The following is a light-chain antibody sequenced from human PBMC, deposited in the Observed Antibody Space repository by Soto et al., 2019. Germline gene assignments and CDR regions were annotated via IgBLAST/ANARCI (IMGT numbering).Light chain of an antibody. Sequence: DIVMTQSPLSLPVTPGEPASISCRSSQSLPHSNGYNYLDWYLQKPGQSPQLLIYLGSNRASGVPDRLSGSGSGTDFTLKISRVEAEDVGVYYCMQPLQSWTFGQGTKVDIK. V-gene: IGKV2-28*01. J-gene: IGKJ1*01. CDR2: LGS. CDR3: MQPLQSWT. CDR1: QSLPHSNGYNY.